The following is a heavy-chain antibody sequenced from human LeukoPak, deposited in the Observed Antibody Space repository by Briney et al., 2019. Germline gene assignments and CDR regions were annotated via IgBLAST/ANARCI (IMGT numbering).Heavy chain of an antibody. CDR3: ARKYGSGSYYYMDV. D-gene: IGHD3-10*01. CDR1: GGSFSGYY. V-gene: IGHV4-34*01. J-gene: IGHJ6*03. Sequence: KSSETLSLTCAVYGGSFSGYYWSWIRQPPGKGLEWIGEINHSGSTNYNPSLKSRVTISVDTSKNQFSLKLSSVTAEDTAVYYCARKYGSGSYYYMDVWGKGTTVTVSS. CDR2: INHSGST.